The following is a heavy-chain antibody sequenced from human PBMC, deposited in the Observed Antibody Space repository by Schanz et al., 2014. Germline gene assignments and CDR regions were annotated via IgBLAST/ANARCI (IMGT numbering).Heavy chain of an antibody. CDR3: AKGQLLSYYFDY. CDR2: ISGSSENT. CDR1: GFKFTDYA. D-gene: IGHD2-21*01. Sequence: EMQLLESGGGLAQPGGSLRLSCAASGFKFTDYAMTWVRQAPGKGLEWVATISGSSENTYYADSVKGRVTISRDNSRNTLFLQMNSLRAEDTAVYYCAKGQLLSYYFDYWGQGTLVTVSS. J-gene: IGHJ4*02. V-gene: IGHV3-23*01.